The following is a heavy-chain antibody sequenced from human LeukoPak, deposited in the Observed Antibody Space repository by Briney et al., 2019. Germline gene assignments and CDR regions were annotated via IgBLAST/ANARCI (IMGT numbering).Heavy chain of an antibody. CDR1: GFTFSSYS. Sequence: GGSLRLSCAASGFTFSSYSMNWVRQAPGKGLEWVAVISYDGSNKYYADSVKGRFTISRDNSKNTLYLQMNSLRTEDTAVYYCARDRYCSSTSCYSAYYYGMDVWGQGTTVTVSS. D-gene: IGHD2-2*02. J-gene: IGHJ6*02. CDR2: ISYDGSNK. CDR3: ARDRYCSSTSCYSAYYYGMDV. V-gene: IGHV3-30*03.